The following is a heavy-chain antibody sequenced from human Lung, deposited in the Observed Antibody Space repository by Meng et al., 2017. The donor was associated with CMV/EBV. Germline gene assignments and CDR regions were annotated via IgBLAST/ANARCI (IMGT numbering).Heavy chain of an antibody. J-gene: IGHJ4*02. D-gene: IGHD2-2*02. CDR3: AKIGYCSTASCNTWGYFDY. V-gene: IGHV3-23*01. CDR1: GFIFSNYA. Sequence: GGSXRLXXAASGFIFSNYAMTWVRQAPGKGLEWVSGISGIGGSIYYAESVKGRFAISRDNSRNTLYLQMNNLRAEDTAKYYCAKIGYCSTASCNTWGYFDYXGQGXLVTVSS. CDR2: ISGIGGSI.